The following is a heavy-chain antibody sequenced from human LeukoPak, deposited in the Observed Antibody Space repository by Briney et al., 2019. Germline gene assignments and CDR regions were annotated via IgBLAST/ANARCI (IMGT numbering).Heavy chain of an antibody. CDR1: GFTFSDYY. CDR3: ARSQRYCSSTSCYVPYYYGMDV. CDR2: ISSSSSYT. Sequence: PGGSLRLSCAASGFTFSDYYMSWIRQAPGKGLEWVSYISSSSSYTNYADSVKGRFTISRDNSKNTLYLQMNSLRAEDTAVYYCARSQRYCSSTSCYVPYYYGMDVWGQGTTVTVSS. V-gene: IGHV3-11*03. D-gene: IGHD2-2*01. J-gene: IGHJ6*02.